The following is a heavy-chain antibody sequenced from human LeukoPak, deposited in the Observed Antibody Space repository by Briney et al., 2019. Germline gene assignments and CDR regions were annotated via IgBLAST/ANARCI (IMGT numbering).Heavy chain of an antibody. J-gene: IGHJ5*02. CDR3: AKGAGGFSYYNWFDP. CDR2: IYYSGST. CDR1: GGSISSSSYY. D-gene: IGHD5-18*01. V-gene: IGHV4-39*07. Sequence: SETLSLTCTVSGGSISSSSYYWGWIRQPPGKGLEWIGSIYYSGSTYYNPSLKSRVTISVDTSKNQFSLKLASVTAADTAIYYCAKGAGGFSYYNWFDPWGQGTLVTVSS.